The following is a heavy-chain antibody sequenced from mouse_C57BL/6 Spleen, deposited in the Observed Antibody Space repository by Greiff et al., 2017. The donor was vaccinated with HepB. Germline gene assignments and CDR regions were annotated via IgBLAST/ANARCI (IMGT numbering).Heavy chain of an antibody. CDR3: ARGYGSDWYFDV. CDR2: IHPNSGST. CDR1: GYTFTSYW. Sequence: QVQLQQPGAELVKPGASVKLSCKASGYTFTSYWMHWVKQRPGQGLEWIGMIHPNSGSTNYNEKFKSKATLTVDTSSSTAYMQLSSLTSEDSAVYYCARGYGSDWYFDVWGTGTTVTVSS. J-gene: IGHJ1*03. V-gene: IGHV1-64*01. D-gene: IGHD2-2*01.